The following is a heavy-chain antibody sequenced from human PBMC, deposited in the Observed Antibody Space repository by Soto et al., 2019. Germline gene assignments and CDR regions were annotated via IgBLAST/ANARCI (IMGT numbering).Heavy chain of an antibody. CDR1: GYSFTSYW. J-gene: IGHJ4*02. Sequence: PGESLKISCKGSGYSFTSYWIAWVRQMPGKGLEWMGIIYLSDSDTRYSPSFQGRVTISADKSISTAYLQWSSLKASDTAMYYCARYSSGWPYYFDYWGQGTLVPVSS. CDR2: IYLSDSDT. D-gene: IGHD6-19*01. V-gene: IGHV5-51*01. CDR3: ARYSSGWPYYFDY.